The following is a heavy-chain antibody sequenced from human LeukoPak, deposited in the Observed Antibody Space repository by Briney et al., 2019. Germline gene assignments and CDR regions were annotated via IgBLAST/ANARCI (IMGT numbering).Heavy chain of an antibody. D-gene: IGHD6-13*01. CDR2: IYYSGST. CDR3: ARAGSSSWYNWFDP. CDR1: GGSISSNY. Sequence: SETLSLTCTVSGGSISSNYWSWIRQPPGKGLEWIGYIYYSGSTNYNPSLKSRVTISVDTSKNQFSLKLSSVTAADTAVYYCARAGSSSWYNWFDPWGQGTLVTVSS. J-gene: IGHJ5*02. V-gene: IGHV4-59*01.